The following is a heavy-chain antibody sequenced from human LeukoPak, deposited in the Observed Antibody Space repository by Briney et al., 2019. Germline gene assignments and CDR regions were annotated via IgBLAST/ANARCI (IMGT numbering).Heavy chain of an antibody. CDR2: IYYSGST. Sequence: PSETLSLTCTVSGGSISSYYWSWIRRPPGKGLEWIGYIYYSGSTNYNPSLKSRVTISVDTSKNQFSLKLGSVTAADTAVYYCPRAGQPAYYFHYWGQGTLVTVSS. V-gene: IGHV4-59*01. CDR3: PRAGQPAYYFHY. J-gene: IGHJ4*02. CDR1: GGSISSYY. D-gene: IGHD2-2*01.